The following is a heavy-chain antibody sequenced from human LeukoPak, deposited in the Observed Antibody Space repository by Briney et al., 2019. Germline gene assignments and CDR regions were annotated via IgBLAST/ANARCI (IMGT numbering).Heavy chain of an antibody. CDR3: ARVRGSYYFFDY. Sequence: GGSLRLSCAASGFTFSSYGMHWVRQAPGKGVEGGAVIWYYGTNKYYADSVKGPFTISRDTSKNTLYLQMNSLRAEDTAVYYCARVRGSYYFFDYWGQGTLVTVSS. CDR1: GFTFSSYG. D-gene: IGHD1-26*01. CDR2: IWYYGTNK. J-gene: IGHJ4*02. V-gene: IGHV3-33*01.